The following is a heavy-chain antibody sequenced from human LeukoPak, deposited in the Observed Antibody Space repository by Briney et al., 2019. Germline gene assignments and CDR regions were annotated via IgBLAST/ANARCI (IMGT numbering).Heavy chain of an antibody. D-gene: IGHD2-2*02. CDR3: AKDYVRAGYCSSTSCYSYAFDI. Sequence: PGGSLRLSCAASGFTFSSYAMSWVRQAPGKGLEWVSAISGSGGSTYYADSVKGRFTISRDNSKNTLYLQMNSLRAEDTAVYYCAKDYVRAGYCSSTSCYSYAFDIWGQGTMVTVSS. V-gene: IGHV3-23*01. CDR2: ISGSGGST. J-gene: IGHJ3*02. CDR1: GFTFSSYA.